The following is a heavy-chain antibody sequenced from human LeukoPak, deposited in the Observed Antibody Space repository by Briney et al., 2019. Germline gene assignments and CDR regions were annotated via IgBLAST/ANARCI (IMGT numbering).Heavy chain of an antibody. CDR1: GYTFTGYY. V-gene: IGHV1-2*02. CDR3: ARDYYDSSGYYPVEYYYYMDV. J-gene: IGHJ6*03. CDR2: INPNSGGT. Sequence: SVKVSCKASGYTFTGYYMHWVRQAPGQGLEWMGWINPNSGGTNYAQKFQGRVTMTRDTSISTAYMELSRLRSDDTAVYYCARDYYDSSGYYPVEYYYYMDVWGKGTTVTVSS. D-gene: IGHD3-22*01.